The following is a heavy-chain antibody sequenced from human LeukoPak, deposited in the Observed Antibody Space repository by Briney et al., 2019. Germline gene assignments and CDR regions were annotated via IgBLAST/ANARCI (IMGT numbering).Heavy chain of an antibody. CDR1: GLTVNNNY. CDR3: ARDFPPVSGSCFDY. Sequence: GGSLRLSCAASGLTVNNNYMSWVRQAPGKVPEWVSLIYTDGSTYYADSVKGRFTISRDNSKNTLYLQMYSLRVEDTAIYYCARDFPPVSGSCFDYWGQGTLVTVSA. D-gene: IGHD3-10*01. J-gene: IGHJ4*02. CDR2: IYTDGST. V-gene: IGHV3-66*01.